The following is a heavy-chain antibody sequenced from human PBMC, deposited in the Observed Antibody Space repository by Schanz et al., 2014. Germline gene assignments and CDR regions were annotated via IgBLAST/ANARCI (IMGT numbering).Heavy chain of an antibody. CDR1: GGSFSSSSYY. J-gene: IGHJ4*02. CDR3: ARQAGATIPYFDY. Sequence: QLQVQESGPGLVKPSETLSLSCSFSGGSFSSSSYYWGWIRQPPGKGLEFVGSINYSGSTYYNPSLKSRVTVPVDSSKNHFSLNRSPMPAADTAVYYCARQAGATIPYFDYWGQGTLVTVSS. D-gene: IGHD1-26*01. CDR2: INYSGST. V-gene: IGHV4-39*01.